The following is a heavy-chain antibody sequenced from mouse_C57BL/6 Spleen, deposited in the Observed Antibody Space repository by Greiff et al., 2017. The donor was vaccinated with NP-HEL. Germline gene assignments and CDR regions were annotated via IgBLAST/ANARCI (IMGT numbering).Heavy chain of an antibody. CDR1: GYTFTSYW. Sequence: QVQLQQPGAELVKPGASVKVSCKASGYTFTSYWMHWVKQRPGQGLEWIGRIHPSDSDTNYNQKFKGKATLTVDKSSSTAYMQLSSLTSDDSAVYYCFCDGYHYYAMDYWGQGTSGTVSS. D-gene: IGHD2-3*01. CDR2: IHPSDSDT. J-gene: IGHJ4*01. V-gene: IGHV1-74*01. CDR3: FCDGYHYYAMDY.